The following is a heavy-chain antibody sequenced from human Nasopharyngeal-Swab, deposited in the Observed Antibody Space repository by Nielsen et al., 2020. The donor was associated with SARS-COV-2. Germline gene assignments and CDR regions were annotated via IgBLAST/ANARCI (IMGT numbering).Heavy chain of an antibody. Sequence: GGSLRLSCAASGFTFDDYTMHWVRQAPGKGLEWVSLISWDGGSTYYADSVKGRFTISRGNSKNSLYLQMNGLRTEDTALYYCAKDYQRGYYYDFWSGYYTLGYFDYWGQGTLVTVSS. CDR1: GFTFDDYT. CDR2: ISWDGGST. D-gene: IGHD3-3*01. J-gene: IGHJ4*02. V-gene: IGHV3-43*01. CDR3: AKDYQRGYYYDFWSGYYTLGYFDY.